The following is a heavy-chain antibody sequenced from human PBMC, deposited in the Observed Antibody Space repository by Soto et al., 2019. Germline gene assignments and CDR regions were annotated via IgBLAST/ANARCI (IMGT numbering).Heavy chain of an antibody. J-gene: IGHJ6*02. CDR3: ARVSADNYYYYGMDV. V-gene: IGHV1-46*01. Sequence: VKVSCNASGYTFTSYYMHWVRQAPGQGLEWMGIINPSGGSTSYAQKFQGRVTMTRDTSTSTVYMELSSLRSEDTAVYYCARVSADNYYYYGMDVWGQGTTVTV. CDR1: GYTFTSYY. CDR2: INPSGGST.